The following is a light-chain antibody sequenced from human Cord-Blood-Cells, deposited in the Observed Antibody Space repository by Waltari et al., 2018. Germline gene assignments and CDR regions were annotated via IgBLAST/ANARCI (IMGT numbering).Light chain of an antibody. CDR1: KLGDKY. V-gene: IGLV3-1*01. J-gene: IGLJ1*01. CDR3: QAWDSSTGV. CDR2: QDS. Sequence: SYELTQPPSVSVSPGQTASITCSADKLGDKYACWYQQQPGQSPVLVIYQDSKRPSGIPERFSGSNSGNTATLTISGTQAMDEADYYCQAWDSSTGVFGTGTKVTVL.